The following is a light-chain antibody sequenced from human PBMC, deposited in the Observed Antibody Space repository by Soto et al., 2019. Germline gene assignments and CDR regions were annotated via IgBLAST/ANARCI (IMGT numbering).Light chain of an antibody. V-gene: IGKV3-20*01. Sequence: SQSPVTLSLSRGERATLSCRASERIYSAYLGWYQQKPGQAPRLLIYGTSSRATGIPDRFSGSWSGTDFSLTIISLQAEDFVRYYCAHQASRPLTFSPGTKAAIK. J-gene: IGKJ3*01. CDR1: ERIYSAY. CDR3: AHQASRPLT. CDR2: GTS.